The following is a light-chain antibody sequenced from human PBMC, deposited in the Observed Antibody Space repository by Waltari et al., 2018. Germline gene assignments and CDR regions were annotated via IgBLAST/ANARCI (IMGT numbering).Light chain of an antibody. CDR2: DVT. CDR3: CSYAVTSSSYV. V-gene: IGLV2-11*01. J-gene: IGLJ1*01. Sequence: SVLTQPPSVSGSPGQSVTTPCTGTSTDVGGYDFVSWYQQDPGKAPKLLIFDVTKRPSGVPSRFSASKSGNTASLTISGLQAEDEADYYCCSYAVTSSSYVFGGGTKVIV. CDR1: STDVGGYDF.